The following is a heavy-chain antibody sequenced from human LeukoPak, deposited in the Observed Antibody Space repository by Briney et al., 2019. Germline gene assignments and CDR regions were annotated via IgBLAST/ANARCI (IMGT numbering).Heavy chain of an antibody. D-gene: IGHD2-15*01. V-gene: IGHV1-8*03. CDR1: GYTFTSYD. CDR3: ARGKGYCSGGSCFWGNWFDP. J-gene: IGHJ5*02. CDR2: MNPNSGNT. Sequence: ASVKVSCKASGYTFTSYDINWVRQATGQGLEWMGWMNPNSGNTGYAQKFQGRVTITRNTSISTAYMELSSQRSEDTAVYYCARGKGYCSGGSCFWGNWFDPWGQGTLVTVSS.